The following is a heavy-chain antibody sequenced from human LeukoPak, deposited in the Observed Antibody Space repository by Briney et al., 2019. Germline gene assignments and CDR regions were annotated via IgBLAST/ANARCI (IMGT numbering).Heavy chain of an antibody. CDR2: TSYDASNK. J-gene: IGHJ4*02. D-gene: IGHD3-10*01. Sequence: SGGSLRLSCAASGFTFSSYGMHWVRQAPGKGLEWVAVTSYDASNKYYADSVKGRFTISRDNSKNTLYLQMNSLRAEDTAVYYCAKDMEGSGSTVDYWGQGTLVTVSS. CDR1: GFTFSSYG. V-gene: IGHV3-30*18. CDR3: AKDMEGSGSTVDY.